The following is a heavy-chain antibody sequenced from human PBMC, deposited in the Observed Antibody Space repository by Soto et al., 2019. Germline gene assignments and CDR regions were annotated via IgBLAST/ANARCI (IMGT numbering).Heavy chain of an antibody. V-gene: IGHV3-48*01. CDR2: ISRSSGTI. Sequence: EVQLVESGGGLVQPGGSLRLSCAASGFSFNDYSMNWVRQAPGKGLEWVSYISRSSGTIYYADSVKGRFTISRDNAKNSLDLQMNSLRAEDTAVYYCARQRSMDVWGQGTTVTVSS. J-gene: IGHJ6*02. CDR1: GFSFNDYS. CDR3: ARQRSMDV.